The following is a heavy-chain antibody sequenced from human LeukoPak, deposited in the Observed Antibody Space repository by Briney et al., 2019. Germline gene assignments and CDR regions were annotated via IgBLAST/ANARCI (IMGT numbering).Heavy chain of an antibody. V-gene: IGHV3-30*04. CDR1: GFTFSGFA. J-gene: IGHJ3*02. D-gene: IGHD5-18*01. CDR2: ISYDATIK. CDR3: ASGLLVDTGLPPDAFDI. Sequence: PGGSLRLSCAASGFTFSGFAMHWVRQAPGKGLEWVTIISYDATIKYYADSVKGRFTISRDNAKNSLYLQMNSLRAEDTAVYYCASGLLVDTGLPPDAFDIWGQGTMVTVSS.